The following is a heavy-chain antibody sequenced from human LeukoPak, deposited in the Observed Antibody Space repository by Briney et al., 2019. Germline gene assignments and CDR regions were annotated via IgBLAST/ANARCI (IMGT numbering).Heavy chain of an antibody. CDR2: IYYSGST. CDR1: RASISSYY. J-gene: IGHJ3*02. CDR3: ASSSGSYYPRAFDI. D-gene: IGHD1-26*01. V-gene: IGHV4-59*01. Sequence: PSETLSLTCTVSRASISSYYWSWLRQPPGKGLEWLGYIYYSGSTNYNPSLKSRVTISVDTSKNQFSLKLSSVTAADTAVYYCASSSGSYYPRAFDIWGQGTMVTVSS.